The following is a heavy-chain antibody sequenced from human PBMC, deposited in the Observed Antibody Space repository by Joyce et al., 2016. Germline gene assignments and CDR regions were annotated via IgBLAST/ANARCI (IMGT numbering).Heavy chain of an antibody. J-gene: IGHJ6*02. CDR1: GFTFRSYW. V-gene: IGHV3-74*01. D-gene: IGHD1-26*01. Sequence: EVQLVESGGGLVQPGGSLRLSCTASGFTFRSYWMHWVRQVSGKGLVWVANISSDESSTSYADSVKGRFTISRDNAKNTLYLHMNRLRTEDTAVYYCARTGGSYYDYYYYGLDVWGQGTTVIVSS. CDR3: ARTGGSYYDYYYYGLDV. CDR2: ISSDESST.